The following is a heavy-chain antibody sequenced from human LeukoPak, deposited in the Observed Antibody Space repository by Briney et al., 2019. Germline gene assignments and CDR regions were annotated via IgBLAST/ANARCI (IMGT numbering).Heavy chain of an antibody. Sequence: SETLSLTCTVSGGSISSGDYYWSWIRQPPGKGLEWIGYIYYSGSTYYNPSLKSRVTISVDTSKNQFSLKLSSVTAADTAVYYCARDLPGDDAFDIWGQGTMVTVSS. D-gene: IGHD2-2*01. V-gene: IGHV4-30-4*01. CDR1: GGSISSGDYY. J-gene: IGHJ3*02. CDR2: IYYSGST. CDR3: ARDLPGDDAFDI.